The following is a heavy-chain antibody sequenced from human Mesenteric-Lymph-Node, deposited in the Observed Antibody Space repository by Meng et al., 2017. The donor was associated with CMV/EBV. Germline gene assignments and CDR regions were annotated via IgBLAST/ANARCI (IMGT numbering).Heavy chain of an antibody. D-gene: IGHD2-8*02. Sequence: GGSLRLSCAASGFSVNSNFMNWVRQAPGKGLEWVSVIYTGGITYYADSVKGRFTISRDNSKNTVHLQMNNLRPGDTAVYYCARDLRSSGGGMDVWGQGTTVTVSS. CDR2: IYTGGIT. J-gene: IGHJ6*02. V-gene: IGHV3-53*01. CDR3: ARDLRSSGGGMDV. CDR1: GFSVNSNF.